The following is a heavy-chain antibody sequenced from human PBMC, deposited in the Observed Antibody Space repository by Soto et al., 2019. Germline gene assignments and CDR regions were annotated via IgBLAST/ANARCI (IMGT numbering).Heavy chain of an antibody. CDR1: GYTFTSYA. D-gene: IGHD3-16*01. J-gene: IGHJ4*02. V-gene: IGHV1-3*01. CDR2: INAGNGNA. CDR3: ANGGRMAAYDY. Sequence: ASVKVSCKASGYTFTSYAMHWVRQAPGQRLEWMGWINAGNGNAKYSQKFQGRVTITRDTSASTAYMELSSLRSEDTAVYYCANGGRMAAYDYWGQGTQVTVSS.